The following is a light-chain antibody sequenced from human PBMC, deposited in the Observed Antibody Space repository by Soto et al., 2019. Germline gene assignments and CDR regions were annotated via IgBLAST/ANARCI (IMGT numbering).Light chain of an antibody. CDR1: QSVTGSY. CDR2: GAS. Sequence: EIVLTQSPGTLSLSPGERATLSCRASQSVTGSYLAWYQQKPGQAPRLLIYGASSRATGTPDNFSGSGSGTDFTLTISRLGPEDFAVYYCQHYGGSPPYTFGQGTKLESK. V-gene: IGKV3-20*01. CDR3: QHYGGSPPYT. J-gene: IGKJ2*01.